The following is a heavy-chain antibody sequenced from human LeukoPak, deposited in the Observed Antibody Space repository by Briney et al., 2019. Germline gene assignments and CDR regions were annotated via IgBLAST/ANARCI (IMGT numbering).Heavy chain of an antibody. V-gene: IGHV1-2*02. CDR1: GYTFTGYY. D-gene: IGHD5-12*01. CDR2: INLNSGGT. Sequence: ASVTVSCKASGYTFTGYYMHWVRQAPGQGLEWMGWINLNSGGTNYAQEFQGRVTMTRDTSIRTAYMELSRLRLGETAVYDCAREVSGWWLRYNNWFDPWGQGTLVTVSS. J-gene: IGHJ5*02. CDR3: AREVSGWWLRYNNWFDP.